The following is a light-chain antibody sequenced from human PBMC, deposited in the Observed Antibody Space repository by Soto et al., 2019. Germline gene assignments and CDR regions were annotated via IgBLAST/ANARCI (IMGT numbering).Light chain of an antibody. CDR3: QQLNSYPLT. V-gene: IGKV1-9*01. CDR1: QGIMSF. Sequence: LTQSPSSLSASVGAGVTITCGPSQGIMSFLAWYQQSPGQAPKLLIYDASTLQTGVPSRFSGSGSGTEFTLTISSLQPEDFASYYCQQLNSYPLTFGGGTKIEIK. CDR2: DAS. J-gene: IGKJ4*01.